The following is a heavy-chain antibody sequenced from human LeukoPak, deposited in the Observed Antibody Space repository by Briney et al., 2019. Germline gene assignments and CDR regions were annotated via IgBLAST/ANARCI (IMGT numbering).Heavy chain of an antibody. Sequence: SETLSLTCAVYGGSFSGYYWSWIRQPPGKGLEWIGEINHSGSTNYNPSLKSRVTISVDTSKNQFSLKLSSVTAADTAVYYCARHPYGSGSLTMGANWFDPWGQGTLVTVSS. CDR1: GGSFSGYY. D-gene: IGHD3-10*01. CDR3: ARHPYGSGSLTMGANWFDP. V-gene: IGHV4-34*01. J-gene: IGHJ5*02. CDR2: INHSGST.